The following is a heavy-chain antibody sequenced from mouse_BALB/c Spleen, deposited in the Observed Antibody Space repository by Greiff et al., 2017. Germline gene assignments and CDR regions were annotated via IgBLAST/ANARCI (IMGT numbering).Heavy chain of an antibody. J-gene: IGHJ3*01. CDR3: AKGYYDYPFAY. D-gene: IGHD2-4*01. CDR1: GYSITSDYA. Sequence: EVQLQESGPGLVKPSQSLSLTCTVTGYSITSDYAWNWIRQFPGNKLEWMGYISYSGSTSYNPSLKSRISITRDTSKNQFFLQLNSVTTEDTATYYCAKGYYDYPFAYWGQGTLVTVSA. CDR2: ISYSGST. V-gene: IGHV3-2*02.